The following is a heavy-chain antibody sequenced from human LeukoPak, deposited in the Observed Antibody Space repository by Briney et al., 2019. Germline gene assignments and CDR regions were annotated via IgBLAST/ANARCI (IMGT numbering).Heavy chain of an antibody. CDR2: ISSSSSYI. V-gene: IGHV3-21*01. CDR1: GFTFSSYS. J-gene: IGHJ6*02. Sequence: GGSLRLSCAASGFTFSSYSMNWVRQAPGKGLEWVSSISSSSSYIYYADSVKGRFTISRDNAKNSLYLQMNSLRAEDTAVYYCGENGNRRLHPSPQLLRFGVLGQGTPVT. CDR3: GENGNRRLHPSPQLLRFGV. D-gene: IGHD1-1*01.